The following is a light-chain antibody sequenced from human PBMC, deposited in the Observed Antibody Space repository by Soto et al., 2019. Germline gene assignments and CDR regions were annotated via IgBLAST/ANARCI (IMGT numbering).Light chain of an antibody. J-gene: IGKJ4*01. Sequence: EIEMTQPPSSVSASVGDRVTITGRASEGIGTWLAWDQQKPGEAPKLLIYVASTLHSGLPSRFSGSGSGTEFTLTISSLQPEDFATYYCPQLNSFPLTFGGGTK. V-gene: IGKV1D-12*01. CDR2: VAS. CDR1: EGIGTW. CDR3: PQLNSFPLT.